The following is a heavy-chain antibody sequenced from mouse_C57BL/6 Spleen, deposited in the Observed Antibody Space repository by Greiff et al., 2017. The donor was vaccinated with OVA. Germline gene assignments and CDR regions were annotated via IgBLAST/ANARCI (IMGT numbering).Heavy chain of an antibody. J-gene: IGHJ4*01. V-gene: IGHV5-17*01. CDR2: ISSGSSTI. CDR3: ALDGYYYAMDY. CDR1: GFTFSDYG. D-gene: IGHD2-3*01. Sequence: EVQLVESGGGLVKPGGSLKLSCAASGFTFSDYGMHWVRQAPEKGLEWVAYISSGSSTIYYADTVKGRFTISRDNAKNTLFLQMTSLRSEDTAMYYCALDGYYYAMDYWGQGTSVTVSS.